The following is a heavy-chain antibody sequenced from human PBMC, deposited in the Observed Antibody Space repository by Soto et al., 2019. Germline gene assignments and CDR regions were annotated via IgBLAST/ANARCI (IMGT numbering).Heavy chain of an antibody. D-gene: IGHD2-15*01. CDR3: ARDRLASVVIEGTFY. Sequence: VQLLESGGGLVQPGGSLRLSCAASGFPFSSYAMSWVRQAPGRGLEWVSSISGSGDSTYYADSVKGRFTISRDNSKNMLYLELNSLRAEDTALYYCARDRLASVVIEGTFYWGQGTLVTVSS. CDR1: GFPFSSYA. V-gene: IGHV3-23*01. J-gene: IGHJ4*02. CDR2: ISGSGDST.